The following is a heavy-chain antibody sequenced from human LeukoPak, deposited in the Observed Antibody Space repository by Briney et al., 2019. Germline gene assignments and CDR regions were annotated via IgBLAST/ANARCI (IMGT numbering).Heavy chain of an antibody. V-gene: IGHV4-61*05. CDR3: AGTMVRGVTEYY. D-gene: IGHD3-10*01. CDR2: IYYSGST. J-gene: IGHJ4*02. Sequence: PETLSLTCTVSGGSISSSSYYWGWIRQPPGKGLEWIGYIYYSGSTNYNPSLKSRVTISVDTSKNQFSLKLSSVTAADTAVYYCAGTMVRGVTEYYWGQGTLVTVSS. CDR1: GGSISSSSYY.